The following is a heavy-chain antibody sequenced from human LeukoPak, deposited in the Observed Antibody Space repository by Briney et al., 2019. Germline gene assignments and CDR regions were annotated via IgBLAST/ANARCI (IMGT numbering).Heavy chain of an antibody. J-gene: IGHJ4*02. CDR3: ARRRLAGTTNSKGAFDY. D-gene: IGHD1-1*01. Sequence: GASVKVSCKASGGTFSSYAISWVRQAPGQGLEWMARIIPIFGIANYAQKFQGRVTITADKSTSTAYMELSSLRSEDTAVYYCARRRLAGTTNSKGAFDYWGQGTLVTVSS. V-gene: IGHV1-69*04. CDR2: IIPIFGIA. CDR1: GGTFSSYA.